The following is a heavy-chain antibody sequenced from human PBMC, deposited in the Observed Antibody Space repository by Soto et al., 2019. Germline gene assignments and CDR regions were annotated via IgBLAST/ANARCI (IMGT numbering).Heavy chain of an antibody. CDR1: GGTFTNYI. CDR3: ARSFVIVHIAYMDV. CDR2: FIPIQGKA. Sequence: QVQLVQSGAEVKKPGSSVKVSCEASGGTFTNYIFSWVRQAPGQGLEWMGRFIPIQGKADYALKFQDRVTFTADESTKTVYMEMRGLRPEDTALYFCARSFVIVHIAYMDVWGKGTAISVSS. J-gene: IGHJ6*03. D-gene: IGHD2-21*01. V-gene: IGHV1-69*02.